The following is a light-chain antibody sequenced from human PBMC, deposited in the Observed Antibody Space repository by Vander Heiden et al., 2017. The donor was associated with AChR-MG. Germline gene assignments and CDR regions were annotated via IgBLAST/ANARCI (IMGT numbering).Light chain of an antibody. CDR3: QQDSSYWT. J-gene: IGKJ1*01. Sequence: TITCRASQSISSWLAWYQLKPGKAPKLLIYKASSLESGVPSRFSGSESGTEFTLTISSLQPDDFATYYCQQDSSYWTFGQGTKVEIK. V-gene: IGKV1-5*03. CDR2: KAS. CDR1: QSISSW.